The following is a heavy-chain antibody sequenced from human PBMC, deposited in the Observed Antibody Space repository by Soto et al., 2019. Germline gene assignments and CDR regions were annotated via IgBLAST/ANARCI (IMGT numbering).Heavy chain of an antibody. CDR1: GGSISSGDYY. V-gene: IGHV4-30-4*01. D-gene: IGHD3-3*01. CDR2: IYYSGST. CDR3: AREPTIFGVVPVD. J-gene: IGHJ4*02. Sequence: SSETLSLTCTVSGGSISSGDYYWSWIRQPPGKGLEWIGYIYYSGSTYYNPSLKSRVTISVDTSKNQFSLKLSSVTAADTAVYYCAREPTIFGVVPVDWGQGTLVTVPQ.